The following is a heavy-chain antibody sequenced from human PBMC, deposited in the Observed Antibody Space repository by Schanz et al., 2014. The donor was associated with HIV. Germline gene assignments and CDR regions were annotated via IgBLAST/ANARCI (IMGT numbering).Heavy chain of an antibody. Sequence: QVQLVESGGGVVQPGRSLRLSCAASGFNFNNYAMTWVRQAPGKGLEWVAVIWFDGRNKYYGDSVKGRFMISRDNSNNTLYLQMNSLRAEDTAVYFCTRGRFLERGGMDVWGQGTAVTVSS. CDR3: TRGRFLERGGMDV. D-gene: IGHD3-3*01. CDR2: IWFDGRNK. J-gene: IGHJ6*02. V-gene: IGHV3-33*08. CDR1: GFNFNNYA.